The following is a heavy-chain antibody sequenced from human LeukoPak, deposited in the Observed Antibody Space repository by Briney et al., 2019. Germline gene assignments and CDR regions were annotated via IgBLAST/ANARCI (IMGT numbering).Heavy chain of an antibody. J-gene: IGHJ4*02. CDR2: ISSSGSII. D-gene: IGHD3-10*01. CDR1: GFTFSSYE. Sequence: GGSLRLPCAASGFTFSSYEMNWVRQAPGKGLEWVSYISSSGSIIYYADSVKGRFTISRDNAKNSLYLQMNSLRAEDTAVYYCARDLRTMVRGVSSNWGQGTLVTVSS. CDR3: ARDLRTMVRGVSSN. V-gene: IGHV3-48*03.